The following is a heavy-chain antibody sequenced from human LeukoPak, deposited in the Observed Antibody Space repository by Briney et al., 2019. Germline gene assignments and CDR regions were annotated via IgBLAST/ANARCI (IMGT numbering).Heavy chain of an antibody. J-gene: IGHJ6*03. D-gene: IGHD3-16*01. Sequence: GGSLRLSCAASGFTFSSYAMSWVRQAPGKGLEWVSAISGSGGSTYYADSVKGRFTISRDNAKNSLYLQMNSLRAEDTAVYYCARDRMGYYYMDVWGKGTTVTVSS. CDR2: ISGSGGST. CDR1: GFTFSSYA. CDR3: ARDRMGYYYMDV. V-gene: IGHV3-23*01.